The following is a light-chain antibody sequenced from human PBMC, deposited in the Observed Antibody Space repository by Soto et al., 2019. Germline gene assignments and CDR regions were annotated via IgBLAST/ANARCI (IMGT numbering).Light chain of an antibody. J-gene: IGKJ5*01. CDR1: HSVNSH. CDR3: QQYKNWPL. CDR2: GAS. V-gene: IGKV3-15*01. Sequence: MMMTQSPATLSVSPGERGTLGCRTSHSVNSHVAWYQQKPGQAPRLLLYGASTRATGIPVRFSGSGFGTEFTLTISSLQSEDFAVYYCQQYKNWPLFGQGTRLEI.